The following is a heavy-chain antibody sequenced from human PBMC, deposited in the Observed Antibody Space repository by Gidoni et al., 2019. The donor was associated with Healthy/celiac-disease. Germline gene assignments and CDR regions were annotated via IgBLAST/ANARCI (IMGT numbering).Heavy chain of an antibody. CDR1: GFTFTSSA. V-gene: IGHV1-58*01. J-gene: IGHJ4*02. CDR2: IVVGSGNT. CDR3: AAGRASSSWYGNFDY. D-gene: IGHD6-13*01. Sequence: QMQLVQSGPAVKKPGTSVKVSCKASGFTFTSSALQWVRQARGQRLEWIGWIVVGSGNTNYAQKFQERVTITRDMSTSTAYMELSSLRSEDTAVYYCAAGRASSSWYGNFDYWGQGTLVTVSS.